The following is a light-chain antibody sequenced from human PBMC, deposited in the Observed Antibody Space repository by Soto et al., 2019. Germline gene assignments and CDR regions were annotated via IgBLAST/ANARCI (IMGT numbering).Light chain of an antibody. J-gene: IGKJ2*01. CDR1: QSVVHGDGNTY. Sequence: DIVMTQSPLSLPVTLGQPASISCRSSQSVVHGDGNTYLNWFQQRPGQSPRRLIYKVSIRDSGVPDRFSGSESGSDFTLKISRVEAEGVGVYYCMQGTQWPYTFGQGTKLEIK. V-gene: IGKV2-30*02. CDR2: KVS. CDR3: MQGTQWPYT.